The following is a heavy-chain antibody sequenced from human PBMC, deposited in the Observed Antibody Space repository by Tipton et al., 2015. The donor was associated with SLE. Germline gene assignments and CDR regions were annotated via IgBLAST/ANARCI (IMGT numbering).Heavy chain of an antibody. CDR1: GYTFTTYD. D-gene: IGHD6-13*01. V-gene: IGHV1-18*01. CDR2: ISAYNGNT. CDR3: ARDPRRTLAGFRYYCYGMDV. Sequence: QLVQSGAEVRKPGASVKVSCKASGYTFTTYDVIWARQAPGQGLEWLGWISAYNGNTNYAQKLQGRVTMTTDTYTSTAYMELRSLRSDDTAVYYCARDPRRTLAGFRYYCYGMDVWGQGTTVTVSS. J-gene: IGHJ6*01.